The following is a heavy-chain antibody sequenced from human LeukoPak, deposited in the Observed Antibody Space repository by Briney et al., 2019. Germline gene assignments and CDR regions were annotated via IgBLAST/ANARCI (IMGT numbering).Heavy chain of an antibody. V-gene: IGHV4-34*01. D-gene: IGHD3-10*01. Sequence: PSETLSLTCTVSGGSIGNYYWSWIRQRPGKGLEWIGEINHSGSTNYNPSLKSRVTISVDTSKNQFSLKLSSVTAADTAVYYCARGRVITMVRGALPNFDYWGQGTLVTVSS. J-gene: IGHJ4*02. CDR1: GGSIGNYY. CDR3: ARGRVITMVRGALPNFDY. CDR2: INHSGST.